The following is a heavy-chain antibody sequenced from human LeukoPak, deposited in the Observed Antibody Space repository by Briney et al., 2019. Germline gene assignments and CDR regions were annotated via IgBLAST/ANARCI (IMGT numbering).Heavy chain of an antibody. CDR1: GGSISSYY. CDR3: ARKKPARPGAGTEFDY. V-gene: IGHV4-59*01. Sequence: SETLSLTCTVSGGSISSYYWSWIRQPPGKGLEWIGYIYYSGSTNYNPSLKSRVTISVDTSKNQFSLKLSSVTAADTAVYYCARKKPARPGAGTEFDYWGQGTLVTVSS. D-gene: IGHD6-13*01. J-gene: IGHJ4*02. CDR2: IYYSGST.